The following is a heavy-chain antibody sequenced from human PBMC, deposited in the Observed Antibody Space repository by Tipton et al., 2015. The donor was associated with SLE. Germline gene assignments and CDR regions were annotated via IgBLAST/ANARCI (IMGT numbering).Heavy chain of an antibody. V-gene: IGHV4-39*07. J-gene: IGHJ5*02. CDR1: GGSISSSSYY. D-gene: IGHD3-16*01. Sequence: TLSLTCTVSGGSISSSSYYWGWIRQPPGKGLEWIGEINHSGSTNYNPSLKSRVTISVDTSKNQFSLKLSPVTAADTAVYYCARGGGFDPWGQGTLVTVSS. CDR3: ARGGGFDP. CDR2: INHSGST.